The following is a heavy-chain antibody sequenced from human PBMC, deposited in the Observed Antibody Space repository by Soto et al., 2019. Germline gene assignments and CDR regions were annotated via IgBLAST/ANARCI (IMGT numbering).Heavy chain of an antibody. CDR1: GFTFSSYF. J-gene: IGHJ4*02. CDR3: ARSNYWSSDY. V-gene: IGHV3-21*01. Sequence: GGSLRLSCAASGFTFSSYFMNWVRQAPGKGLEWVSSISSTTSYIYYADLVKGRFTISRDNAKNSLYLQMDSLRAEDTAVYYCARSNYWSSDYWGQGTLVTVSS. D-gene: IGHD3-10*01. CDR2: ISSTTSYI.